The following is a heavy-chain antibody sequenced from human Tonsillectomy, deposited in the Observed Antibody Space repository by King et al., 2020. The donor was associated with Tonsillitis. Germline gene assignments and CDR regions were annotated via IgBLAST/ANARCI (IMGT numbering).Heavy chain of an antibody. Sequence: MQLQESGPGLVKPSETLSLTCTVSGGSISSYYWSWIRQPPGKGLEWIGYIFYSGSTNYNPSLKSRVTISVDTSKNQFSLKLRSVTAADTAVYYCARHAQGIMDSYGVYYYYYYMDVWGKGTTVTVSS. CDR1: GGSISSYY. D-gene: IGHD5-18*01. J-gene: IGHJ6*03. V-gene: IGHV4-59*08. CDR3: ARHAQGIMDSYGVYYYYYYMDV. CDR2: IFYSGST.